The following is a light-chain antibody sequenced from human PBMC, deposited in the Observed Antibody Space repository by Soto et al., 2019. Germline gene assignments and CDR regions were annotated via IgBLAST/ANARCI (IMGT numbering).Light chain of an antibody. CDR3: QQSSNWPLT. CDR2: DAS. V-gene: IGKV3-11*01. CDR1: QSVSSS. J-gene: IGKJ3*01. Sequence: EIVLTQSPATLSLSPGERATLSCRASQSVSSSLAWYQQKPGQAPRLLIYDASNRATGIPARFSGSGSGTDFTLIISSLEPEDFAVYYCQQSSNWPLTFGPGTKVDI.